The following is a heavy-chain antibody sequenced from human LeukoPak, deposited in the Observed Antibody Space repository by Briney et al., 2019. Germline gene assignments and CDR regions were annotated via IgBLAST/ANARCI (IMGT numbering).Heavy chain of an antibody. CDR1: GFTFSNKY. J-gene: IGHJ4*02. Sequence: GGSLRLSCAASGFTFSNKYISWIRHPQGNGLEWVSYMRSSGSTIYYADSVNGRFTISRDNAKNSLYLQMNSLRAEDTAVYYCASSSMKPQCDYWGQGTLVTVSS. D-gene: IGHD6-13*01. CDR3: ASSSMKPQCDY. CDR2: MRSSGSTI. V-gene: IGHV3-11*01.